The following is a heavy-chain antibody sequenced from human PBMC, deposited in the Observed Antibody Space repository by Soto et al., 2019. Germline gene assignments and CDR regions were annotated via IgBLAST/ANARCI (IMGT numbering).Heavy chain of an antibody. CDR3: ATAYYDYVWGTQGGFDP. J-gene: IGHJ5*02. V-gene: IGHV1-24*01. D-gene: IGHD3-16*01. CDR2: FYPEDGET. CDR1: GYTLTELS. Sequence: DSVKLSCTVSGYTLTELSMHWVRQAPGKGLEWMGGFYPEDGETIYAQKFQGRVTMTEDTSTDTAYMELSSLRSEDTAVYYCATAYYDYVWGTQGGFDPWGQGTLVTVSS.